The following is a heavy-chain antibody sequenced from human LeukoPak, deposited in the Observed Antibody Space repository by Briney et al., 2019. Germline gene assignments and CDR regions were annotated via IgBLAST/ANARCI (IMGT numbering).Heavy chain of an antibody. D-gene: IGHD3-3*01. CDR2: IWYGGSNK. J-gene: IGHJ6*03. V-gene: IGHV3-33*08. Sequence: PGRSLRLSCAASGFTFSSYGMHWVRQAPGKGLEWVAVIWYGGSNKYYADSVKGRFTISRDNSKNTLYLQMNSLRAEDTAVYYCARQPQEDDFWSGYRYYYYMDVWGKGTTVTVSS. CDR1: GFTFSSYG. CDR3: ARQPQEDDFWSGYRYYYYMDV.